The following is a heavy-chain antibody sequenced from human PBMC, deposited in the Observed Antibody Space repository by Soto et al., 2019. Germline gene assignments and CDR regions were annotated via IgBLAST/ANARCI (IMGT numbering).Heavy chain of an antibody. Sequence: LRLSCAASGFTFSSYAMHWVRQSPGKGLEWVAVISYDGSNKYYADSVKGRFTISRDNSKNTLYLQMNSLRAEDTAVYYCATGQYYYDSSGYYYSWGQGTLVTVSS. CDR3: ATGQYYYDSSGYYYS. V-gene: IGHV3-30-3*01. CDR2: ISYDGSNK. J-gene: IGHJ4*02. D-gene: IGHD3-22*01. CDR1: GFTFSSYA.